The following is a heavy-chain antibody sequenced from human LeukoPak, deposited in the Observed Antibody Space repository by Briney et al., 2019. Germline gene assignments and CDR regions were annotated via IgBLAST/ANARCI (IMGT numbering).Heavy chain of an antibody. CDR2: IRYDGSNK. J-gene: IGHJ4*02. CDR3: ARGRYCSSTSCPFDY. D-gene: IGHD2-2*01. V-gene: IGHV3-30*02. Sequence: GGSLRLSCAASGFTFSSYGMHWVRQAPGKGLEWVAFIRYDGSNKYYADSVKGRFTISRDNSKNTLYLQMNSLRADDTAVYYCARGRYCSSTSCPFDYWGQGTLVTVSS. CDR1: GFTFSSYG.